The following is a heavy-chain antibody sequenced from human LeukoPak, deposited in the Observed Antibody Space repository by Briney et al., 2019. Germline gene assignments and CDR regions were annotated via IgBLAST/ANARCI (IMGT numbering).Heavy chain of an antibody. CDR3: ARGITAAAVTKFDY. V-gene: IGHV5-51*01. J-gene: IGHJ4*02. Sequence: GESLMISCKGFGYSFTNHWIGWVRQMPGKGLEWMGIIHPSDSDTRYSPSFQGQVTISADRSVSTAYLQWSSLKASDSAMYYCARGITAAAVTKFDYWGQGTLVTVSS. D-gene: IGHD6-13*01. CDR2: IHPSDSDT. CDR1: GYSFTNHW.